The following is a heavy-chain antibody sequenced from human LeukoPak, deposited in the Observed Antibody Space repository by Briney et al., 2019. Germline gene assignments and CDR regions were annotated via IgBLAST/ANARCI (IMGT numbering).Heavy chain of an antibody. CDR3: AKSVMIETTTRAFDI. D-gene: IGHD2-15*01. CDR1: GFTFSTYE. V-gene: IGHV3-48*03. J-gene: IGHJ3*02. CDR2: MSTTGRTI. Sequence: GGSLRLSCAASGFTFSTYEMNWVRQTPGKGLEWVSYMSTTGRTIYYADSVKGRFTISRDNAKYSLYLQMNSLTPEDTAVYFCAKSVMIETTTRAFDIWGRGTMVTVSS.